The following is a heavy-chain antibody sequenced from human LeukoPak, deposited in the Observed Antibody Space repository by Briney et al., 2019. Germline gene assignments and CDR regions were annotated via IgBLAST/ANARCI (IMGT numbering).Heavy chain of an antibody. D-gene: IGHD2-2*01. Sequence: GSSVKVSCKASGGTFSSYAISWVRQAPGQGLEWMGGIIPIFGTANYAQKFQGRVTITADKSTSTAYMELSSLRSEDTAVYYCASRCSSTSCWLLGAGPFDYWGQGTLVTVSS. J-gene: IGHJ4*02. CDR2: IIPIFGTA. V-gene: IGHV1-69*06. CDR3: ASRCSSTSCWLLGAGPFDY. CDR1: GGTFSSYA.